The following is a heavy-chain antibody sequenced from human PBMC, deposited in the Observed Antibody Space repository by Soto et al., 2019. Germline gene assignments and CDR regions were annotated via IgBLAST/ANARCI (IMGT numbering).Heavy chain of an antibody. D-gene: IGHD1-1*01. CDR1: GFTFSSYA. Sequence: PGGSLRLSCAASGFTFSSYAMSWVRQAPGKGLEWVSAISGSGGSTYYADSVKGRFTISRDNSKNTLYLQMNSLRAEDTAVYYCAKDTPSDDWNRNWFDPWGQGTLVTVSS. V-gene: IGHV3-23*01. J-gene: IGHJ5*02. CDR3: AKDTPSDDWNRNWFDP. CDR2: ISGSGGST.